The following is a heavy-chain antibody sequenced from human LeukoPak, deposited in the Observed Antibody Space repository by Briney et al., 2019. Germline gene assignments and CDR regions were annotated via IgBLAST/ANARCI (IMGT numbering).Heavy chain of an antibody. CDR2: ISGSGEST. J-gene: IGHJ4*02. V-gene: IGHV3-23*01. Sequence: GGSRRLSCAASGFTFSSYAMSWVRQAQGKGLEWVSTISGSGESTYYVDSVKGRFTISRDNSKNTLYLQMNSLRAEDTAVYYCAVGYCSGGSCYSAPPFNYWGQGTLVTVSS. D-gene: IGHD2-15*01. CDR1: GFTFSSYA. CDR3: AVGYCSGGSCYSAPPFNY.